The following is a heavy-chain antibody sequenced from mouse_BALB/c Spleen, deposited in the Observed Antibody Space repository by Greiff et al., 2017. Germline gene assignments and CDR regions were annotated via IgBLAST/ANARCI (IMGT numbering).Heavy chain of an antibody. D-gene: IGHD3-3*01. CDR1: GYSITSGYY. CDR2: ISYDGSN. J-gene: IGHJ1*01. CDR3: ARDRGDWYFDV. V-gene: IGHV3-6*02. Sequence: EVKLVESGPGLVKPSQSLSLTCSVTGYSITSGYYWNWIRQFPGNKLEWMGYISYDGSNNYNPSLKNRISITRDTSKNQFFLKLNSVTTEDTATYYCARDRGDWYFDVWGAGTTVTVSS.